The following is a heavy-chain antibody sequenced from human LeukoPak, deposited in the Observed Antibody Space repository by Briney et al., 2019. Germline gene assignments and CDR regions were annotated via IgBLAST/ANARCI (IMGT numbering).Heavy chain of an antibody. D-gene: IGHD1-26*01. CDR3: ARDQKVGATPYFGMDV. CDR2: IIPIFGTA. J-gene: IGHJ6*02. Sequence: SVKVSCKASGGTFSSYAISWVRQAPGQGLEWMGGIIPIFGTANYAQKFQGRVTITADESTSTAYMELSSLRFEDTAMYYCARDQKVGATPYFGMDVWGQGTTVTVSS. CDR1: GGTFSSYA. V-gene: IGHV1-69*13.